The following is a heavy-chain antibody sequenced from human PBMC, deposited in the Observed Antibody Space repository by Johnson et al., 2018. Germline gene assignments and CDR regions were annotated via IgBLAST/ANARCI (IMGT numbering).Heavy chain of an antibody. Sequence: VQLVESGGGLVQPGGSLRLSCAASRFTFSNYAMTWVRQAPGKGLEWVSAISFSGTTKYADSVKGRFTISRDSSRDTLYLQMNSLRAEDTDVYYCAKDPHYVSWDRYFQHWGQGTLVTVSS. D-gene: IGHD3-16*01. CDR3: AKDPHYVSWDRYFQH. J-gene: IGHJ1*01. CDR1: RFTFSNYA. V-gene: IGHV3-23*04. CDR2: ISFSGTT.